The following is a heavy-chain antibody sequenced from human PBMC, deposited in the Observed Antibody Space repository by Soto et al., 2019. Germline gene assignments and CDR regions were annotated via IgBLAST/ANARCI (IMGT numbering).Heavy chain of an antibody. D-gene: IGHD2-2*01. V-gene: IGHV4-39*01. CDR2: TYDGEST. CDR3: ARHLRTSVVVPGCLDL. J-gene: IGHJ5*02. CDR1: GGSVSRGPYY. Sequence: SETLSLTCTVSGGSVSRGPYYWGWIRQPPGKGLEWIATTYDGESTYFNPSLRSRVTISVDTSKSQFSLKLKSVTAADTGVYYCARHLRTSVVVPGCLDLWGQGTLVTVSS.